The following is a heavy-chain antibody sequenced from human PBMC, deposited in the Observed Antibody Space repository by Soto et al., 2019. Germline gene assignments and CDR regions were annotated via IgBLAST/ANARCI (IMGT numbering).Heavy chain of an antibody. V-gene: IGHV2-5*02. CDR3: AHNPPQNSGAFYI. CDR2: LYWDDDN. CDR1: GFSLRTTGVG. Sequence: SGPTLVNPTQALTLTCTFSGFSLRTTGVGVGWIRQPPGKALEWLALLYWDDDNRYNPSLKSRLTLTKDTSKSQVVLTLTNVDPADTATYYCAHNPPQNSGAFYIWGKGTMVTVSS. D-gene: IGHD6-19*01. J-gene: IGHJ3*02.